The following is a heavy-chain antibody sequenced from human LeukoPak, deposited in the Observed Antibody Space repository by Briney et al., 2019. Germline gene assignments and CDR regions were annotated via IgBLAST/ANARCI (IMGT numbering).Heavy chain of an antibody. D-gene: IGHD5-12*01. V-gene: IGHV4-59*01. CDR1: GGSISSYY. Sequence: SETQSLTCTVSGGSISSYYWSWIRQPPGKGLEWIGYIYYSGSTNYNPSLKSRVTISVDTSKNQFSLKLSSVTAADTAVYYCARVGGYGLYYYYYMDVWGKGTTVTVSS. CDR3: ARVGGYGLYYYYYMDV. J-gene: IGHJ6*03. CDR2: IYYSGST.